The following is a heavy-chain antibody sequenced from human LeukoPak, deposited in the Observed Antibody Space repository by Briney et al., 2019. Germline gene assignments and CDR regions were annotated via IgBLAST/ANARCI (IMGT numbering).Heavy chain of an antibody. D-gene: IGHD6-13*01. CDR1: GYTFTSYY. CDR2: INPGAGST. J-gene: IGHJ4*02. V-gene: IGHV1-46*01. CDR3: ARVPAAGTGPDY. Sequence: PGASVKVSCKASGYTFTSYYMHWVRQAPGEGLEWMGIINPGAGSTNYAQKFQGRVTITRDTSTSTVYMELSSLRSEDTAVYYCARVPAAGTGPDYWGQGTLVTVSS.